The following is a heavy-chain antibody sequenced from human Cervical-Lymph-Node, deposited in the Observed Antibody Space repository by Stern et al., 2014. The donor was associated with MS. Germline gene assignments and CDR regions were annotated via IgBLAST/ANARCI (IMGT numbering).Heavy chain of an antibody. Sequence: QVQLVESGVEVKKPGASVKVSCKASVYSFTTFGISWVRQAPGQGLEWMGWINTISGDTNYAQSFQGRVTMTTDTSTGTAYMELSSLRSDDTAVYYCARGWELTPWGQGTLVTVSS. CDR1: VYSFTTFG. CDR3: ARGWELTP. V-gene: IGHV1-18*01. J-gene: IGHJ4*02. CDR2: INTISGDT. D-gene: IGHD1-26*01.